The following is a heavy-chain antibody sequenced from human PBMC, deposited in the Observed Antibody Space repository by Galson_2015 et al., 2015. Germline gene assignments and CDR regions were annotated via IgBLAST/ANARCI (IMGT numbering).Heavy chain of an antibody. J-gene: IGHJ4*02. D-gene: IGHD3-22*01. CDR3: AKNYYDSSGYYEQGPFDY. Sequence: SLRLSCAASGFTFSSYGMHWVRQAPGKGLEWVAVISYDGSNKYYADSVKGRFTISRDNSKNTLYLQMNSLRAEDTAVYYYAKNYYDSSGYYEQGPFDYWGQGTLVTVSS. CDR2: ISYDGSNK. V-gene: IGHV3-30*18. CDR1: GFTFSSYG.